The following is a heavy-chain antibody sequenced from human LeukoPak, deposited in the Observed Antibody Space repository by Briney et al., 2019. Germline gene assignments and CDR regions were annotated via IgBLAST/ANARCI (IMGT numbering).Heavy chain of an antibody. Sequence: GGSLRLSCAASGFTFSNYWMHWVRQAPGKGLVWVSRINSDGSSTIYADSVKGRFTVSRDNAKNTLYLQMNSLRAEDTAVYYCAREHNGDYVDYWGQGTLVTVSS. V-gene: IGHV3-74*01. D-gene: IGHD4-17*01. CDR3: AREHNGDYVDY. J-gene: IGHJ4*02. CDR1: GFTFSNYW. CDR2: INSDGSST.